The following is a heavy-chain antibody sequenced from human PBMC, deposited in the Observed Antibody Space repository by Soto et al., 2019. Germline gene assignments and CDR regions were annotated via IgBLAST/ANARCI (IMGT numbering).Heavy chain of an antibody. CDR3: AKYYYESRDTRGAFDI. J-gene: IGHJ3*02. Sequence: ASVKVSCKASGYTFTGYYMHWVRQAPGQGLEWMGWINPNSGGTNYAQKFQGWVTMTRDTSISTAYMELSRLRSDDTAVYYCAKYYYESRDTRGAFDIWGQGTMVTVSS. V-gene: IGHV1-2*04. CDR2: INPNSGGT. CDR1: GYTFTGYY. D-gene: IGHD3-22*01.